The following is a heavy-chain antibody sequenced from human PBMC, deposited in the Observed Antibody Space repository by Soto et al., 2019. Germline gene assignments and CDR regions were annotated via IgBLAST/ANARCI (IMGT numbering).Heavy chain of an antibody. CDR3: ARGVRVVAATLYFDY. Sequence: QVQLQESGPGLVKPSETLSLTCTVSGGSISSYYWSWIRQPSGKGLEWIGYIYYSGSTNYNPSLKSRVTISVDTSKNQFSLKLSSVTAADTAVYYCARGVRVVAATLYFDYWGQGTLVTVSS. CDR2: IYYSGST. D-gene: IGHD2-15*01. CDR1: GGSISSYY. J-gene: IGHJ4*02. V-gene: IGHV4-59*01.